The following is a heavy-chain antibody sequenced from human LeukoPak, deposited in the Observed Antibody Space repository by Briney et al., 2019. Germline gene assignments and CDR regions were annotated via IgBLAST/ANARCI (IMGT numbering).Heavy chain of an antibody. V-gene: IGHV3-30-3*01. CDR3: AKLGYDSSGASKTLDY. D-gene: IGHD3-22*01. J-gene: IGHJ4*02. CDR1: GFTFSSYA. CDR2: ISYDGSNK. Sequence: GGSLRLSCAASGFTFSSYAMHWVRQAPGKGLEWVAVISYDGSNKYYADSVKGRFTISRDNSKNTLYLQMNSLRAEDTAVYYCAKLGYDSSGASKTLDYWGQGALVTVSS.